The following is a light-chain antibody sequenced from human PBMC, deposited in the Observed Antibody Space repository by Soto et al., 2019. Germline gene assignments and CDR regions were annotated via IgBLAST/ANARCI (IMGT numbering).Light chain of an antibody. CDR2: GAS. V-gene: IGKV3-15*01. J-gene: IGKJ1*01. Sequence: EIVMTQSPATLSVSPGERATLSCRASQSLNTNLAWYQQKPGQAPRLIIYGASTRATDIPARFSGSGSGTEFTLPISSLQSEDFAVYYCQQYNDWPPWTFGQGTRVEIK. CDR3: QQYNDWPPWT. CDR1: QSLNTN.